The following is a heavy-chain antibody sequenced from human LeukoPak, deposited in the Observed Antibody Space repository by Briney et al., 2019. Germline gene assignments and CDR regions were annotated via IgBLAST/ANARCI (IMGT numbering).Heavy chain of an antibody. J-gene: IGHJ4*02. CDR3: ARDLAITMLRGRLGSSGY. CDR1: GFTFSSYA. V-gene: IGHV3-48*01. Sequence: GGSLRLSCAASGFTFSSYAMNWVRQAPGKGLEWVSYISSSSSTIYYADSVKGRFTISRDNAKNSLYLQMNSLRAEDTAVYYCARDLAITMLRGRLGSSGYWGQGTPVTVSS. D-gene: IGHD3-10*01. CDR2: ISSSSSTI.